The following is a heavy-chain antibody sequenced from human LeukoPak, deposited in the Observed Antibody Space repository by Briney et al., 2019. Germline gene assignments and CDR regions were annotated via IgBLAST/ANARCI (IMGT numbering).Heavy chain of an antibody. CDR3: ARVGEYCSGVSCSSGWFDP. J-gene: IGHJ5*02. CDR1: GFTFSDYW. CDR2: IKQDGSVK. D-gene: IGHD2-15*01. V-gene: IGHV3-7*03. Sequence: GGSLRLSCAVSGFTFSDYWMSWVRQAPGKGLEWVANIKQDGSVKYCVDSVKGRFTISRDNAKNSLYLQMNSLRVEDTAIYYCARVGEYCSGVSCSSGWFDPWGQGTLVTVSS.